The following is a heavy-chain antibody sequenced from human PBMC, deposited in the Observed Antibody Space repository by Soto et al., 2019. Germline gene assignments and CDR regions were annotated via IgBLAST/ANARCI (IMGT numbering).Heavy chain of an antibody. CDR2: INPSGGST. Sequence: PSVRIASRRAWYSFTSYISHWVRQAPGQGLEWMGIINPSGGSTSYAQKFQGRVTMTRDTSTSTVYMELSSLRSEDTGVYYCARGYFDFCGEGTLVTVPS. CDR3: ARGYFDF. CDR1: WYSFTSYI. V-gene: IGHV1-46*01. J-gene: IGHJ4*02.